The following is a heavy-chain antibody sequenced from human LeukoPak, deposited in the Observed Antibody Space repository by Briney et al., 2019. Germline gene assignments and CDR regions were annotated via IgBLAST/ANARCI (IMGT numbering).Heavy chain of an antibody. CDR1: GFGFTSYT. D-gene: IGHD2-2*01. V-gene: IGHV3-7*01. Sequence: GGSLRLSCVASGFGFTSYTMSWVRQAPGKGLEWVAKMKEDGSDIYYADSVKGRFTICRDNAKNSLCLQMSSLTVEDTAVYYCARVWRGLQLPQDYYYYMDIWAKGPRSPSP. J-gene: IGHJ6*03. CDR2: MKEDGSDI. CDR3: ARVWRGLQLPQDYYYYMDI.